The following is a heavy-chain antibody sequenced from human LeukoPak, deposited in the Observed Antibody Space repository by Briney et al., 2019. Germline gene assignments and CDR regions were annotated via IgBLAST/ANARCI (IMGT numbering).Heavy chain of an antibody. CDR2: INAGNGNT. CDR1: GYSFTSDA. D-gene: IGHD4-17*01. CDR3: ATHSGGYGDYYAFDI. V-gene: IGHV1-3*01. Sequence: ASVNVSCKASGYSFTSDAMHWVRQAPGQRLERMGWINAGNGNTKYSQKFQDRVTITRDRSMSTAYMELSSLRSEDTAMYYCATHSGGYGDYYAFDIWGQGTMVTVSS. J-gene: IGHJ3*02.